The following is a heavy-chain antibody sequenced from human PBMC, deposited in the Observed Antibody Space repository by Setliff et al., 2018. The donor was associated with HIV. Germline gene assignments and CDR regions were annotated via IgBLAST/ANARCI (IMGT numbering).Heavy chain of an antibody. CDR2: ISYSGST. D-gene: IGHD5-18*01. J-gene: IGHJ4*01. CDR1: GASIRSQY. CDR3: ARTRGYSYGTLAGFDY. V-gene: IGHV4-59*11. Sequence: SETLSLTCTVSGASIRSQYWSWIRKPPGKGLEWIGYISYSGSTNYNPSLESRVAMSVDTSKQQFSLEVSSVTAADTAVYYCARTRGYSYGTLAGFDYWGRGSLVTVPQ.